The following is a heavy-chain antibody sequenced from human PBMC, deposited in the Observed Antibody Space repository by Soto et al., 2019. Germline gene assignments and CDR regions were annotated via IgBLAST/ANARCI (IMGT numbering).Heavy chain of an antibody. Sequence: GGSLRLSCAASGVAFRSYAMHWVRQAPGKGLEWVAVISYDGSNKYYADSVKGRFTISRDNSKNTLYLQMNSLRAEDTAVYYCARVGSSGARSYYYGVDVWGQGTTVTVSS. CDR1: GVAFRSYA. D-gene: IGHD6-19*01. V-gene: IGHV3-30-3*01. J-gene: IGHJ6*02. CDR2: ISYDGSNK. CDR3: ARVGSSGARSYYYGVDV.